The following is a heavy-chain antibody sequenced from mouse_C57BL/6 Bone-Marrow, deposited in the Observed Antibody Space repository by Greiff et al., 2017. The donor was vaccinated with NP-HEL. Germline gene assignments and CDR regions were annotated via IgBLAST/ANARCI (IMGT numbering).Heavy chain of an antibody. CDR1: GYTFTSYW. J-gene: IGHJ3*01. D-gene: IGHD2-5*01. CDR2: IDPSDSYT. Sequence: QVQLQQPGAELVKPGASVKLSCKASGYTFTSYWMQWVKQRPGQGLEWIGEIDPSDSYTNYNQKFKGKATLTVDTSSSTAYMQLSSLTSEDSAVYYCARPYYSNYVWFAYWGQGTLVTVSA. V-gene: IGHV1-50*01. CDR3: ARPYYSNYVWFAY.